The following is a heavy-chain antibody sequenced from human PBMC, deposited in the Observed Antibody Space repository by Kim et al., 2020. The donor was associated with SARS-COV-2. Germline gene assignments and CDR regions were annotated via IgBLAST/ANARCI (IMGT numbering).Heavy chain of an antibody. D-gene: IGHD6-13*01. CDR1: GFTFSSYE. CDR3: ARDPYSSSYNYYGMDV. V-gene: IGHV3-48*03. CDR2: ISSSGSTI. Sequence: GGSLRLSYAASGFTFSSYEMNWVRQAPGKGLEWVSYISSSGSTIYYADSVKGRFTISRDNAKNSLYLQMNSLRAEDTAVYYCARDPYSSSYNYYGMDVWGPGTTVTVSS. J-gene: IGHJ6*02.